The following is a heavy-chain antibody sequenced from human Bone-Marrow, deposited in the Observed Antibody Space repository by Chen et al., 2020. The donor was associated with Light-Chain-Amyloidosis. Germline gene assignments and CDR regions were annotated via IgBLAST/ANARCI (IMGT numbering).Heavy chain of an antibody. D-gene: IGHD2-21*01. V-gene: IGHV3-15*01. Sequence: EVQLVESGGGLVKSGGSLRLSCAASGFNFRNAWMSWVRQAPGKGLEWVGRIKSKVHGGTTDYAAPVEGRFTISRDDSRNTLYLQLDSLNTDDTAIYYCTAIVGSYDTFDFWGQGTMVIVSS. CDR2: IKSKVHGGTT. J-gene: IGHJ3*01. CDR3: TAIVGSYDTFDF. CDR1: GFNFRNAW.